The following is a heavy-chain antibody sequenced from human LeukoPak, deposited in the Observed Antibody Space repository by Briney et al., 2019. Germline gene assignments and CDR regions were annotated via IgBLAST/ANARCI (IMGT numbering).Heavy chain of an antibody. CDR1: GGSFSGYY. CDR2: INHSGST. D-gene: IGHD3-10*01. J-gene: IGHJ5*02. V-gene: IGHV4-34*01. CDR3: ARGPYYYGSGSYWNWFDP. Sequence: SETLSLTCAVYGGSFSGYYWSWIRQPPGKGLEWIGEINHSGSTNYNPSLKSRVTVSVDTSKNQFSLKLSSVTAADTAVYYCARGPYYYGSGSYWNWFDPWGQGTLVTVSS.